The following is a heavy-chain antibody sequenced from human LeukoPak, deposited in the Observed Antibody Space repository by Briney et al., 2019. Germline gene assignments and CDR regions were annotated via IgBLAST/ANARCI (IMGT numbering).Heavy chain of an antibody. Sequence: SVKVSCKASGGTFSSYAISWVRQAPGQGLEWMGGIIPMYDTPNYAQKFQGRVTMTRDMSMSTVYMELSSLRSEDTAVFYCTTFDYWGQGTLVTVSS. CDR1: GGTFSSYA. V-gene: IGHV1-69*05. D-gene: IGHD1-1*01. CDR3: TTFDY. J-gene: IGHJ4*02. CDR2: IIPMYDTP.